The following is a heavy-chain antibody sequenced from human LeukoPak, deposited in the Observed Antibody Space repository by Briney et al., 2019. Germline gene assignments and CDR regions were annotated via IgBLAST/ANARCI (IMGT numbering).Heavy chain of an antibody. CDR1: GFTFSSYA. Sequence: GGSLRLSCAASGFTFSSYAMSWVRQAPGEGLEWVSAISGSGGSTYYADSVKGRFTISRDNSKNTLYLQMNSLRAEDTAVYYCAKDLYGDYGYGMDVWGQGTTVTVSS. CDR3: AKDLYGDYGYGMDV. CDR2: ISGSGGST. V-gene: IGHV3-23*01. J-gene: IGHJ6*02. D-gene: IGHD4-17*01.